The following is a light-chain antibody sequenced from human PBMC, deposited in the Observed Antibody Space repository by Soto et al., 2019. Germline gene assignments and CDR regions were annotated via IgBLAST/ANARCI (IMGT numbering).Light chain of an antibody. V-gene: IGKV3-20*01. J-gene: IGKJ1*01. CDR1: RSVGNN. Sequence: EIVLTQSPATLSLSPGERATLSCRASRSVGNNLAWYQKKPGQAPGLLIYGASSRATGVPDRFSGNGSGTDFTLTITRLEPEDFALYYCQQYGDSPITFGQGTKVDIK. CDR2: GAS. CDR3: QQYGDSPIT.